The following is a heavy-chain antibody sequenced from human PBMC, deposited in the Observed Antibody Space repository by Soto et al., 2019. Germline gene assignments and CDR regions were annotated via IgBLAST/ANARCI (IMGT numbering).Heavy chain of an antibody. D-gene: IGHD3-3*01. Sequence: PGGSLRLSCAASGVPFSSYAMTWVRQTPGKGLEWVSGISGSGGITYYADSVKGRFTISRDNSNNTLFLQMHSLRADDTAVYYCAKEANVLRFLEWFFDYWGQGTLVTVSS. V-gene: IGHV3-23*01. J-gene: IGHJ4*02. CDR2: ISGSGGIT. CDR3: AKEANVLRFLEWFFDY. CDR1: GVPFSSYA.